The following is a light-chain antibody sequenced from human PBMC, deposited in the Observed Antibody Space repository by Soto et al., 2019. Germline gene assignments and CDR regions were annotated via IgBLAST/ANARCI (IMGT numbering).Light chain of an antibody. Sequence: AIRMTQSPSSFSASTGDRVSITCRATQDIGNYLAWYQQIPGKAPKLLIFHASTLHSVVQSRFSDSGSGTEFNLTINYLQSDDFGTYYCQQLYNYPRTFGQGNQVAI. J-gene: IGKJ1*01. CDR3: QQLYNYPRT. V-gene: IGKV1-8*01. CDR2: HAS. CDR1: QDIGNY.